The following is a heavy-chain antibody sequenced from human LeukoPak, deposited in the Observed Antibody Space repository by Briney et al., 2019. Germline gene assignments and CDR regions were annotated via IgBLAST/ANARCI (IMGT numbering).Heavy chain of an antibody. V-gene: IGHV1-69*05. CDR1: GGTFSSYA. Sequence: SVKVSCKASGGTFSSYAISWVRQAPGQGLEWMGGIIPIFGTANYAQKLQGRVTITTDESTSTAYMELSSLRSEDTAVYYCARVGYDSYYYYYMDVWGKGTTVTVSS. J-gene: IGHJ6*03. CDR2: IIPIFGTA. D-gene: IGHD3-3*01. CDR3: ARVGYDSYYYYYMDV.